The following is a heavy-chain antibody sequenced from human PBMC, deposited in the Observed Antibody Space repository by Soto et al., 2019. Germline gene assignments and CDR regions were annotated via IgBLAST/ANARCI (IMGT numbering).Heavy chain of an antibody. Sequence: PSETLSLTCTVSGGSISSYYWSWIRQPPGKGLEWIGYIYYSGSTNYNPSLKSRVTISVDTSKNQFSLKLSSVTAADTAVYYCARTHSSPHPRYYYGMDVWGQGTTVTVSS. CDR3: ARTHSSPHPRYYYGMDV. CDR2: IYYSGST. D-gene: IGHD6-13*01. V-gene: IGHV4-59*08. J-gene: IGHJ6*02. CDR1: GGSISSYY.